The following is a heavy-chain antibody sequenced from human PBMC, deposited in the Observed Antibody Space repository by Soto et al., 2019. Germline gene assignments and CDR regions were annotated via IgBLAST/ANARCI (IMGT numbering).Heavy chain of an antibody. CDR3: ARESNIVVVPAAINAFDI. D-gene: IGHD2-2*02. Sequence: QEQLVQSGAEVKKPGASVKVSCETSGYTFTGYYMHWVRQAPGQGLEWMGWINPNSGDRNYAQKFQGRVTMAGDTSINTAYMELSRLRSDDTAVYYCARESNIVVVPAAINAFDIWGQGTMVTVSS. J-gene: IGHJ3*02. CDR1: GYTFTGYY. V-gene: IGHV1-2*02. CDR2: INPNSGDR.